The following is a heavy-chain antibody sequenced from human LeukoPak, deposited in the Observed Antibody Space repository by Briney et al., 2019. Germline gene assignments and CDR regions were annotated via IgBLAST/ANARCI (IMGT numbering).Heavy chain of an antibody. Sequence: PGGSLRLSCAASGLTVSSNHMSWVRQAPGKGLEWVSLIKSDGTTEYADSVKGRFTISRDNSKNTLFLQMNSLRVEDTAVYYCARLRRGYCGRGTPVTVSS. CDR1: GLTVSSNH. J-gene: IGHJ4*02. V-gene: IGHV3-53*01. CDR3: ARLRRGY. CDR2: IKSDGTT.